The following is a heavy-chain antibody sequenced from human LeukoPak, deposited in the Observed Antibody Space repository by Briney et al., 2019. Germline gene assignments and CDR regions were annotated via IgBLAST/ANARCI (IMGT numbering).Heavy chain of an antibody. CDR1: GYTFTCYG. CDR3: ARETYGDYVLDY. CDR2: ISAYNGNT. V-gene: IGHV1-18*04. Sequence: GTSVKVSCKASGYTFTCYGISWVRQAPGQGLEWMGWISAYNGNTNYAQKLQGRVTMTTDTSTSTAYMELRSLRSDDAAVYYCARETYGDYVLDYWGQGTLVTVSS. J-gene: IGHJ4*02. D-gene: IGHD4-17*01.